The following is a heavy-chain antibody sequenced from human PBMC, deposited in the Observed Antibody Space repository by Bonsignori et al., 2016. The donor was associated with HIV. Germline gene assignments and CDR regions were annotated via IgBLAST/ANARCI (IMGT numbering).Heavy chain of an antibody. CDR3: ARGRGVGATSHFDY. D-gene: IGHD1-26*01. J-gene: IGHJ4*02. Sequence: WVRQAPGQGLEWMGWMNPNSGNTGYAQKFQGRVTMTRNTSISTAYMELSSLRSEDTAVYYCARGRGVGATSHFDYWGQGTLVTVSS. V-gene: IGHV1-8*01. CDR2: MNPNSGNT.